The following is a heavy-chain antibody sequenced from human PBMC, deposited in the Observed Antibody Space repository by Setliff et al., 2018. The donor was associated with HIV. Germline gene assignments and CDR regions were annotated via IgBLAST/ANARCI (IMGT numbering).Heavy chain of an antibody. Sequence: PGGSLRLSCAASGFTFSNYEMNWVRQAPGKGLEWVSYISSSAESIYYADSVKGRFTISRDNARNSLYLQMNSLRAEDTAFYYCARARRGGNNWFDPWGQGTLVTVSS. V-gene: IGHV3-48*03. J-gene: IGHJ5*02. D-gene: IGHD3-16*01. CDR2: ISSSAESI. CDR1: GFTFSNYE. CDR3: ARARRGGNNWFDP.